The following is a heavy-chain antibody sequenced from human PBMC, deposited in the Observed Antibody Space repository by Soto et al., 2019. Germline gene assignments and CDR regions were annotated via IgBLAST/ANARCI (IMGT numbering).Heavy chain of an antibody. V-gene: IGHV3-30*18. CDR1: GFTFSSYG. CDR2: ISYDGSNR. Sequence: QVQLVESGGGVVQPGRSLRLSCAASGFTFSSYGIHWVRQAPGKGLEWVAVISYDGSNRYYADSVKGRITISRDNSKNTLYLQMNSLRAEDTAVYYCAKGGYYDSSGYLGWLDYWGQGTLVTVSP. CDR3: AKGGYYDSSGYLGWLDY. J-gene: IGHJ4*02. D-gene: IGHD3-22*01.